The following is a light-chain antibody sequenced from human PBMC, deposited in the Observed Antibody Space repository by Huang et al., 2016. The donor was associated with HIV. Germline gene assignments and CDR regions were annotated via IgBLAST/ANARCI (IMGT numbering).Light chain of an antibody. CDR2: AAS. Sequence: EIVLTQSPGTLSLFPGQRLTLSCRASQTVSTDYLAWYQQKPGQSPRLLIYAASTSAAGIPDRFSGSGSATDFILTVSRLEPEDSAVYYCQQYALSPWTFGHGTKVEI. V-gene: IGKV3-20*01. CDR3: QQYALSPWT. J-gene: IGKJ1*01. CDR1: QTVSTDY.